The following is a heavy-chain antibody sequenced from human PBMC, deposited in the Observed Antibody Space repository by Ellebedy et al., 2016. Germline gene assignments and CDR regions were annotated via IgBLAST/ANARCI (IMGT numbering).Heavy chain of an antibody. D-gene: IGHD1/OR15-1a*01. Sequence: GGSLRLXXAASGFLLTAYGTHWVRQGPGKGLEWVANIWFDGDTAYYADSVKGRFTVSRDSFNNTLYLQIDSLRVDDTGVYYCARGEHFGSAFDLWGHGTALTVSS. CDR3: ARGEHFGSAFDL. V-gene: IGHV3-33*01. J-gene: IGHJ3*01. CDR1: GFLLTAYG. CDR2: IWFDGDTA.